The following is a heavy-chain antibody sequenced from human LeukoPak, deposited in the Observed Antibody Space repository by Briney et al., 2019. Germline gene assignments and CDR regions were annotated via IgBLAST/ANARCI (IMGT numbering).Heavy chain of an antibody. Sequence: SETLSLTCTVSGGSISSYYWSWIRQPPGKGLEWIGYIHYTGNTNYNASLKSRVTMSADMSKNQFSLNLISVTAADTAVYYCARDYHSSGYYYYSQHWGQGTLVTVSS. CDR3: ARDYHSSGYYYYSQH. V-gene: IGHV4-59*12. CDR2: IHYTGNT. CDR1: GGSISSYY. D-gene: IGHD3-22*01. J-gene: IGHJ1*01.